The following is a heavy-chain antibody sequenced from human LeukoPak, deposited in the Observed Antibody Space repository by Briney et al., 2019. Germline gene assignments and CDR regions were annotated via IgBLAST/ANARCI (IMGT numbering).Heavy chain of an antibody. D-gene: IGHD2-2*01. CDR2: ISTTGGST. CDR1: GFTFTSYA. CDR3: AKGNPSRIVVVPAAIDV. J-gene: IGHJ6*04. V-gene: IGHV3-23*01. Sequence: QSGGSLRLSCAASGFTFTSYAMSWVRQAPKKGLEWVSVISTTGGSTYYADSVKGRFTISRDNSKNTLYLQMNSLRAEDTAVYYCAKGNPSRIVVVPAAIDVWGKGTTVTVSS.